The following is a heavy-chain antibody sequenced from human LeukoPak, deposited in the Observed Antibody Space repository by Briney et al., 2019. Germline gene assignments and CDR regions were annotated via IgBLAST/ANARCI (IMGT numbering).Heavy chain of an antibody. J-gene: IGHJ4*02. Sequence: GGSLRLSCAASGFTFDDYGMSWVRQAPGKGLEWVSGINWNGGSTGYADSVKGRFTISRDNAKNSLYLQMNSLRAEDTAVYYCARGVYLAPQFDFWGQGTLVTVSS. CDR2: INWNGGST. CDR3: ARGVYLAPQFDF. V-gene: IGHV3-20*04. D-gene: IGHD2-8*01. CDR1: GFTFDDYG.